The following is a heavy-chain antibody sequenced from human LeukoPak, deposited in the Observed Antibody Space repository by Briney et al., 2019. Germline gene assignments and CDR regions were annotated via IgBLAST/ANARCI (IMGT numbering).Heavy chain of an antibody. D-gene: IGHD2-2*01. V-gene: IGHV3-23*01. J-gene: IGHJ6*02. CDR1: GFTFSSYA. CDR3: AKDQVVVVPAAMGGYYYGMDV. CDR2: ISGSGGST. Sequence: WGSLRLSCAASGFTFSSYAMSWVRQAPGKGLEWVSAISGSGGSTYYADSVKGRFTISRDNSKNTLYLQMNSLRAEDTAVYYCAKDQVVVVPAAMGGYYYGMDVWGQGTTVTVSS.